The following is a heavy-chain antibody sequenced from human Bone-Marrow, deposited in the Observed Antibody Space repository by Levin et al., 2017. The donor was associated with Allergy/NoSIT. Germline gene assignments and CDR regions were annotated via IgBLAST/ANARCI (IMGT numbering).Heavy chain of an antibody. V-gene: IGHV3-21*01. J-gene: IGHJ4*02. D-gene: IGHD3-10*01. CDR1: GFTFSSFS. Sequence: GESLKISCAASGFTFSSFSMNWVRQAPGKGLEWVSYISTTSTYIYYAGSVKGRFTISRDNAKNSLYLRMNGLRADDTAVYYCATTLRGSGSYEDWGQGTLVTVSS. CDR2: ISTTSTYI. CDR3: ATTLRGSGSYED.